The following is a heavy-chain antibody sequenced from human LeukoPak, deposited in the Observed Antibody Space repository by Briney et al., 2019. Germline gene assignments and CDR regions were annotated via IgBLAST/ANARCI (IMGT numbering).Heavy chain of an antibody. CDR1: GYTFTSYR. CDR3: ARGPCGGDCYWVDY. V-gene: IGHV1-18*01. J-gene: IGHJ4*02. CDR2: IRAYNGNT. D-gene: IGHD2-21*01. Sequence: ASVKVSCKASGYTFTSYRISWVRQAPGQGLDWMGWIRAYNGNTNYAQKFQGRVTMTTDTSTSTAYMEVRSLRSDDTAVYYCARGPCGGDCYWVDYWGQGTLVTVSS.